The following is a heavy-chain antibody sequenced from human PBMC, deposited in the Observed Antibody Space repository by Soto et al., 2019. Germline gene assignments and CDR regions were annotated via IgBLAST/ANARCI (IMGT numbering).Heavy chain of an antibody. Sequence: QVQLQESGPGLVKPSQTLSLTCTVSGGSISSGGYYWSWIRQHPGKGLEWIGYIYYSGSTYYNPSLTSRVTISVYTPKIRFSLALSSVAAAYTAVSYCAGSLFPWGQGTLVTVSS. CDR1: GGSISSGGYY. CDR3: AGSLFP. D-gene: IGHD1-1*01. J-gene: IGHJ5*02. V-gene: IGHV4-31*03. CDR2: IYYSGST.